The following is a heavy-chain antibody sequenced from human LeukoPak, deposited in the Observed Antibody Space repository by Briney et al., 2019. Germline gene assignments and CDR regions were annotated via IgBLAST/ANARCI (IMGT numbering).Heavy chain of an antibody. CDR2: ISRRGNST. CDR3: AKASIVVVPGAIWNLDY. D-gene: IGHD2-2*02. Sequence: QPGGSLRLSCAASGFTFSSYAMNWVRQAPGKGLEWVSAISRRGNSTYYADSVKGRFTISRDNSKNTLYLQMSSLRAEDTAVYYCAKASIVVVPGAIWNLDYWGQGTLVTVSS. CDR1: GFTFSSYA. V-gene: IGHV3-23*01. J-gene: IGHJ4*02.